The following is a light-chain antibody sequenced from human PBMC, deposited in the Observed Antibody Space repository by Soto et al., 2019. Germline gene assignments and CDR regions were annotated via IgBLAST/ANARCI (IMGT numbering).Light chain of an antibody. CDR3: QQYGSTPVT. J-gene: IGKJ1*01. V-gene: IGKV3-20*01. CDR1: QSISDT. CDR2: GAS. Sequence: EIVMTQSPATLSVSPGGRATLSCRASQSISDTLAWYQQKPGQAPRLLIHGASTRAPGFPDRFSGSGSGTDFTLTISRLEPEDFAVYYCQQYGSTPVTFGQGTKVDIK.